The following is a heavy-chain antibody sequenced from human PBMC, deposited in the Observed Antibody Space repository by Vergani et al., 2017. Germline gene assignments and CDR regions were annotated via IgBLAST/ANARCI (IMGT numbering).Heavy chain of an antibody. D-gene: IGHD1-26*01. V-gene: IGHV1-69*13. CDR2: IIPIFGTA. CDR1: GYIFTSYG. J-gene: IGHJ5*02. CDR3: ARPKGGSGSYWFDP. Sequence: QVQLVQSGAEVKKPGASVKVSCKGSGYIFTSYGISWVRQAPGQGLEWMGRIIPIFGTANYAQKFQGRVTITADESTSTAYMELSSLRSEDTAVYYCARPKGGSGSYWFDPWGQGTLVTVSS.